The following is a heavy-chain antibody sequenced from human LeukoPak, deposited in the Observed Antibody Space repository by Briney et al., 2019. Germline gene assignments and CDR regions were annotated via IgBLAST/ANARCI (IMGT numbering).Heavy chain of an antibody. J-gene: IGHJ4*02. D-gene: IGHD3-10*01. Sequence: ASVNVSCKASGYTFTSYVINWVRQATGQGLEWMGGMNPNCGKTGYAQKFQGRVTVTRHTYISTASMELSSLRSEDTAVYYCARALWFGENHYPFYWGQGTLVTVSS. CDR2: MNPNCGKT. CDR3: ARALWFGENHYPFY. CDR1: GYTFTSYV. V-gene: IGHV1-8*02.